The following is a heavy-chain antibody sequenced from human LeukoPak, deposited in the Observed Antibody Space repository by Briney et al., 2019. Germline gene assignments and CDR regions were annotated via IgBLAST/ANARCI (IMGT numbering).Heavy chain of an antibody. D-gene: IGHD3-9*01. Sequence: SETLSLTCTVSGDSISSYYWSWIRQPAGKGLEWIGRVYRSGDTNYNPSLKSRVTMSVDTSKNQISLRLRSVTAADTAVYYCARDDFEYSVHNGMDVWGQGTTVTVSS. CDR2: VYRSGDT. CDR1: GDSISSYY. V-gene: IGHV4-4*07. CDR3: ARDDFEYSVHNGMDV. J-gene: IGHJ6*02.